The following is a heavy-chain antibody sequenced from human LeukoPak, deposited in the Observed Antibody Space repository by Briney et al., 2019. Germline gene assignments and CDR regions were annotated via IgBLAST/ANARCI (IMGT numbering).Heavy chain of an antibody. D-gene: IGHD3-10*01. J-gene: IGHJ5*02. CDR3: ARDRGSGSYYNAHWFDP. CDR1: GGSISSSNW. CDR2: FYHSGST. Sequence: SETLSLTCAVSGGSISSSNWWSWVRQPPGKGLEWIGEFYHSGSTNYNPSLKSRVTISVDKSKNQFSLKLSSVTAADTAVYYCARDRGSGSYYNAHWFDPWGQGTLVTVSS. V-gene: IGHV4-4*02.